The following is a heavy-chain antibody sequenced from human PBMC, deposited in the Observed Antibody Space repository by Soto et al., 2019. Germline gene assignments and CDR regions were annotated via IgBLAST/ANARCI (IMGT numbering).Heavy chain of an antibody. J-gene: IGHJ6*02. CDR1: GGSISSYY. V-gene: IGHV4-59*08. Sequence: PSETLSLTCTVSGGSISSYYWNWIRQPPGKGLEWIGYIYYSGSTNYNPSLQSRVTISVDTSKNQFSLKLSSVTATDTAVYYCECEGTWRKYCYGGMDVWGQGTTVTVSS. D-gene: IGHD1-1*01. CDR3: ECEGTWRKYCYGGMDV. CDR2: IYYSGST.